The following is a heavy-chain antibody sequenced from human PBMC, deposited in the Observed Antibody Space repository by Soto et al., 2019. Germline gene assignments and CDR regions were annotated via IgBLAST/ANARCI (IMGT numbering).Heavy chain of an antibody. CDR1: GGSISSSY. J-gene: IGHJ4*02. CDR2: IYYSGST. CDR3: ARERRDGYKHYFDY. V-gene: IGHV4-59*01. Sequence: QVQLQESGPGLVKPSETLSLMCTVSGGSISSSYWSWIRQPPGKGLEWIGYIYYSGSTNYNPSLKRRLTISVDTSKNQFSLKLSSVTAADTAVYYCARERRDGYKHYFDYWGQGTLVTVSS. D-gene: IGHD5-12*01.